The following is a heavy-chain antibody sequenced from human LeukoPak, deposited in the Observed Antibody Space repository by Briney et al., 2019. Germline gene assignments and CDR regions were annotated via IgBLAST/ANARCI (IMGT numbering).Heavy chain of an antibody. CDR1: GFSFNGDW. V-gene: IGHV3-7*01. D-gene: IGHD2-2*01. CDR2: IKSDGSKK. J-gene: IGHJ4*02. Sequence: GGSLRLSCVASGFSFNGDWMNWVRQAPGKGLEWVANIKSDGSKKYYLDSMNSRFTNSRDNAEKSLFLQTDSLRAEDTAVYYCVRDGPAFLDFDYWGQGTLVTVSS. CDR3: VRDGPAFLDFDY.